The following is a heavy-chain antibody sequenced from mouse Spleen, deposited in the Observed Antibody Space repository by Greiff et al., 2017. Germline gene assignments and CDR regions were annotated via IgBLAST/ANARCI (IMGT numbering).Heavy chain of an antibody. CDR3: ARTGGYFDY. V-gene: IGHV1-69*01. CDR2: IDPSDSYT. CDR1: GYTFTSYW. Sequence: QVHVKQPGAELVMPGASVKLSCKASGYTFTSYWMHWVKQRPGQGLEWIGEIDPSDSYTNYNQKFKGNATLTVDKSSSTAYMQLSSLTSEDSAVYYCARTGGYFDYWGQGTTLTVSS. J-gene: IGHJ2*01.